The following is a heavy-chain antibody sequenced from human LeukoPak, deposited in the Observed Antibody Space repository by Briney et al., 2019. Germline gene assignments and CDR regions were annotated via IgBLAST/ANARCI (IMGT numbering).Heavy chain of an antibody. D-gene: IGHD1-1*01. CDR1: GFTFSSDA. V-gene: IGHV3-23*01. CDR3: ARMGKGTLDY. Sequence: GGSLRLSCAASGFTFSSDAMSWVRQAPGKGLEWVSAITGSGTGTYYADSVKGRFTISRDDSKNTLYLQMDSLRAEDTAVYYCARMGKGTLDYWGQGTLSPSP. CDR2: ITGSGTGT. J-gene: IGHJ4*02.